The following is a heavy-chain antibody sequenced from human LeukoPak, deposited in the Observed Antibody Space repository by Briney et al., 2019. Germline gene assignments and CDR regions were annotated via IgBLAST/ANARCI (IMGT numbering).Heavy chain of an antibody. J-gene: IGHJ6*03. V-gene: IGHV1-8*03. CDR1: GYTFTSYD. CDR3: ARVGVIGSPYYYYMDV. CDR2: MNPNRGNT. D-gene: IGHD3-22*01. Sequence: GASVKVSCKASGYTFTSYDINWVRQATGQGLEWMGWMNPNRGNTGYAQKFQGRVTITRNTSISTAYMELSSLRSEDTAVYYCARVGVIGSPYYYYMDVWGKGTTVTVSS.